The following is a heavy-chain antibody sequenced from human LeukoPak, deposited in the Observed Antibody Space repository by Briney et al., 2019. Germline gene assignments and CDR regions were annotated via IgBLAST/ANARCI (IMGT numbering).Heavy chain of an antibody. CDR3: AREGYSSGWYGAAGY. V-gene: IGHV3-7*01. CDR1: GFIFSNYW. CDR2: MNKDGSEK. Sequence: GGSLRLSCAASGFIFSNYWMGWVRQAPGKRLEWVANMNKDGSEKYYADSVKGRFTISRDNARNSVYLQMNSLRVEDTAVYYCAREGYSSGWYGAAGYWGQGTLVTVSS. J-gene: IGHJ4*02. D-gene: IGHD6-19*01.